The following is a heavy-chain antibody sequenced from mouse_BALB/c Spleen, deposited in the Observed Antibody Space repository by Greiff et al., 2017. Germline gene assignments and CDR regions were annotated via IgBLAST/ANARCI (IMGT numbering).Heavy chain of an antibody. CDR2: INSNGGST. V-gene: IGHV5-6-3*01. J-gene: IGHJ4*01. Sequence: EVNVVESGGGLVQPGGSLKLSCAASGFTFSSYGMSWVRQTPDKRLELVATINSNGGSTYYPDSVKGRFTISRDNAKNTLYLQMSSLKSEDTAMYYCARDYDYDYAMDYWGQGTSVTVSS. CDR1: GFTFSSYG. D-gene: IGHD2-4*01. CDR3: ARDYDYDYAMDY.